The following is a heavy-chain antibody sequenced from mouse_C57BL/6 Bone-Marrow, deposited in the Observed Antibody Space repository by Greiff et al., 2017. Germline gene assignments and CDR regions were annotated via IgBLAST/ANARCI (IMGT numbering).Heavy chain of an antibody. V-gene: IGHV3-8*01. CDR1: GYSITSDY. D-gene: IGHD2-5*01. CDR2: ISYSGST. Sequence: EVQLQQSGPGLAKPSQTLSLTCSVTGYSITSDYWNWIRKFPGNKLEYMGYISYSGSTYYNPSLKSRISITRDTSKNQYYLQLNSVTTEDTATYYCARIPSIVTTGYYAMDYCGQGTSVTVSS. J-gene: IGHJ4*01. CDR3: ARIPSIVTTGYYAMDY.